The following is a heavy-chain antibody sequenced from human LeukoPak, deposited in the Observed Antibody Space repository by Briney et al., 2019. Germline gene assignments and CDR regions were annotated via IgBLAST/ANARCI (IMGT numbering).Heavy chain of an antibody. CDR1: GFTFTSSA. J-gene: IGHJ4*02. Sequence: TSVKVSCEASGFTFTSSAMQWVRQARGQRLEWIGWIVVGSGNTNYAQKFQERVTITRDMSTSTAYMELSSLRSEDTAVYYRAALRHWGSLFLEDYWGQGTLVTVSS. D-gene: IGHD3-3*01. CDR2: IVVGSGNT. CDR3: AALRHWGSLFLEDY. V-gene: IGHV1-58*02.